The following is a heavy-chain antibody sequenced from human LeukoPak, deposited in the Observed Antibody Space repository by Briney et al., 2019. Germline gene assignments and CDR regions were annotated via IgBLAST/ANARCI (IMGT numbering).Heavy chain of an antibody. J-gene: IGHJ4*02. D-gene: IGHD2-15*01. Sequence: SSETLSLTCTVSGGSISSSSYYWGWIRQPPGKGLEWIGSIYYSGSTYYNPSLKSRVTISVDTSKNQFSLKLSSVTAADTAVYYCARDRGYSRGDYWGQGTLVTVSS. CDR2: IYYSGST. V-gene: IGHV4-39*07. CDR3: ARDRGYSRGDY. CDR1: GGSISSSSYY.